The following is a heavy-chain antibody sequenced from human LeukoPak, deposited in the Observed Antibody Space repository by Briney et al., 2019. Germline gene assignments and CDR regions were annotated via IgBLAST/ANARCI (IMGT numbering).Heavy chain of an antibody. CDR3: ARGTVDTAIVSHFDY. D-gene: IGHD5-18*01. J-gene: IGHJ4*02. CDR2: INPKNGYT. V-gene: IGHV1-18*01. CDR1: GYTFINYG. Sequence: ASVKVSCKASGYTFINYGLSWVRQSPGQGLEWVAWINPKNGYTQHAEKFQGRVTLTSETTTTTAYMDLRSLRSDDTAIYYCARGTVDTAIVSHFDYWGQGTLVTVSS.